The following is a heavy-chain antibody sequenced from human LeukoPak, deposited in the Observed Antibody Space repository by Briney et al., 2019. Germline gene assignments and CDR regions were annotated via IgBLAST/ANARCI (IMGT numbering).Heavy chain of an antibody. D-gene: IGHD6-19*01. CDR3: ATENSSGWNY. V-gene: IGHV1-24*01. Sequence: ASVKVSCKVSGYTLTELSMHWVRQAPGKGREWMGGFDPEDGETIYAQKFQGRVTITEDTSTDTAYMELSRLRSEDTAVYYCATENSSGWNYWGQGTLVTVSS. J-gene: IGHJ4*02. CDR2: FDPEDGET. CDR1: GYTLTELS.